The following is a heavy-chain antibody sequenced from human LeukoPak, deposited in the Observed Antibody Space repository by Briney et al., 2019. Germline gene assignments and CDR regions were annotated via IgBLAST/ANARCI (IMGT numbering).Heavy chain of an antibody. Sequence: GGSLRLSCAASGFTFTTYAMSWVRQAPGRGLEWVSSITGSGDSTYYADSVKGRFTISRDNSKNTLYLQMNSLRAEDTAVYHCARDGGSYLQPTDYWGQGTLVTVSS. CDR1: GFTFTTYA. CDR3: ARDGGSYLQPTDY. CDR2: ITGSGDST. V-gene: IGHV3-23*01. J-gene: IGHJ4*02. D-gene: IGHD1-26*01.